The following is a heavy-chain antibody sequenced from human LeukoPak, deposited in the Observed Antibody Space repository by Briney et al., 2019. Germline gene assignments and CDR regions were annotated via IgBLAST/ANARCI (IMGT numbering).Heavy chain of an antibody. Sequence: PGGSLRLSCAASGFTFSNYGMHWVRQAPGKGLEWVATTSYEGSEKYYADSVKGRFTISRDNSKNTLYLQMISLKAEDTAVYYCAKPSGPGSDGYIDYWGQGTLVTVSS. D-gene: IGHD3-10*01. CDR1: GFTFSNYG. CDR2: TSYEGSEK. J-gene: IGHJ4*02. CDR3: AKPSGPGSDGYIDY. V-gene: IGHV3-30*18.